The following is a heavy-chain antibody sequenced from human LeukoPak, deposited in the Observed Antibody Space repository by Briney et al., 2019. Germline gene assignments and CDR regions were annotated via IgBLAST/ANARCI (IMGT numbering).Heavy chain of an antibody. D-gene: IGHD4-17*01. CDR1: GGSLTSDY. CDR2: IYYSGST. CDR3: TRGPSPYYGDKRVGYYFDY. Sequence: PSDTLSLSGTVSGGSLTSDYWSWVRQPPGKGLERSGDIYYSGSTNYNPSLASRVTITVHTSKNQFSLKLSSVPAEDPAVYYCTRGPSPYYGDKRVGYYFDYWGQGTLVTASS. V-gene: IGHV4-59*07. J-gene: IGHJ4*02.